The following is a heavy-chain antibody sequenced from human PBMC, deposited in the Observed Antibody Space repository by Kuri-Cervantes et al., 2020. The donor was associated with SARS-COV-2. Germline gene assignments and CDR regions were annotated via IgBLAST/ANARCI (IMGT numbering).Heavy chain of an antibody. CDR2: INPNSGGT. J-gene: IGHJ6*02. V-gene: IGHV1-2*04. CDR3: ARALGYCSSTSCSYWDYYYYGMDV. Sequence: ASVKVSCKASGYTFTGYYMHWVRQAPGQGLEWMGWINPNSGGTNYAQQFQGWVTMTRDTSISTAYMELSRLRSDDTAVYYCARALGYCSSTSCSYWDYYYYGMDVWGQGTTVTVSS. CDR1: GYTFTGYY. D-gene: IGHD2-2*01.